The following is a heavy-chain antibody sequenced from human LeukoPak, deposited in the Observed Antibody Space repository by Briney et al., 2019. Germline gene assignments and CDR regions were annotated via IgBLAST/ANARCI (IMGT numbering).Heavy chain of an antibody. V-gene: IGHV3-20*04. J-gene: IGHJ5*02. CDR3: ARVSLMITFGGVIGWFDP. Sequence: GGPLRLSCAASGFTFDDYAMTWVRQAPGKGLEWVSAINWNGGSTGYADSVKGRFTISRDNAKNSLYLQMDSLRAEDTALYYCARVSLMITFGGVIGWFDPWGQGTLVSVSS. CDR2: INWNGGST. CDR1: GFTFDDYA. D-gene: IGHD3-16*02.